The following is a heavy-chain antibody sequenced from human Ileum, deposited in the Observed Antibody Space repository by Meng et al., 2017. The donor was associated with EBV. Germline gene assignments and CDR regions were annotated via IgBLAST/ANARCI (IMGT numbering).Heavy chain of an antibody. CDR2: MHPSGST. V-gene: IGHV4-4*02. Sequence: QVHLEASGPWRVRLSGTLSLTCAVSCDFISSSHWWTWVRQPPGKGLEWIGEMHPSGSTYYNPSLKSRVTISLDTFNNQFFLRLTSLTAADTAVYYCAKANDYSLNSWGQGTLVTVSS. J-gene: IGHJ4*02. D-gene: IGHD4-11*01. CDR1: CDFISSSHW. CDR3: AKANDYSLNS.